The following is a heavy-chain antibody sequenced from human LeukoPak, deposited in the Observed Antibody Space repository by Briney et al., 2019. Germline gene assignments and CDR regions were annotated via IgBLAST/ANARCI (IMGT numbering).Heavy chain of an antibody. J-gene: IGHJ4*02. CDR2: IRYDGSSK. Sequence: GGSLRLSCAASGFTFSSHGIHWVRQAPGKGLEWVAFIRYDGSSKYTADSVKGRFTISRDNSKNTVYLQMSSLRAEDTAVYYCAKDMGGLLAKHYLDYWGQGTLITVSS. V-gene: IGHV3-30*02. CDR3: AKDMGGLLAKHYLDY. CDR1: GFTFSSHG. D-gene: IGHD1-26*01.